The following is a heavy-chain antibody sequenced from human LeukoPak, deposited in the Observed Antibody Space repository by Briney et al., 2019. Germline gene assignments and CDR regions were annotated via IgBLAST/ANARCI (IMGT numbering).Heavy chain of an antibody. CDR2: ISWNSGSI. CDR3: AKDPNDHGDYEYGAFDI. J-gene: IGHJ3*02. D-gene: IGHD4-17*01. CDR1: GFTFDDYA. Sequence: GGSLRLSCAASGFTFDDYAMHWVRQAPGKGLEWVSGISWNSGSIGYADSVKGRFTISRDNAKNSLYLQMNSLRAEDTALYYCAKDPNDHGDYEYGAFDIWGQGTMVTVSS. V-gene: IGHV3-9*01.